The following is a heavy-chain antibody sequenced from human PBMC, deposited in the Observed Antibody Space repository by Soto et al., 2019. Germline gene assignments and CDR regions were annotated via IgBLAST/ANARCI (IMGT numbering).Heavy chain of an antibody. D-gene: IGHD6-19*01. Sequence: EVQLVESGGGLVQPGGSLRLSCATSGFTVSSNYMSWVRQAPGKGLEWVSVIYSGGSTYYADSVKGRFTISRDNSKNTIYLQRNSLSADDTAVYYCARDQVAGPPEGYYYGMDVWGQGTTVTVYS. CDR1: GFTVSSNY. CDR3: ARDQVAGPPEGYYYGMDV. CDR2: IYSGGST. V-gene: IGHV3-66*01. J-gene: IGHJ6*02.